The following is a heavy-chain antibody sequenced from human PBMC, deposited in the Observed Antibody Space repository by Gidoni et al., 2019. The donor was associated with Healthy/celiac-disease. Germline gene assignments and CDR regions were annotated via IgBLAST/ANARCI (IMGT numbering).Heavy chain of an antibody. CDR1: GYTFTSNG. D-gene: IGHD2-2*01. Sequence: QVLLVQSGAEVKKPGASVKVSCKASGYTFTSNGISWVRQARGQGLEWMGWISAYNGNTNYEQKLQGRVTMTTDTSTSRAYMEMRSLRSDDTAVYYCAREARYCSSTSCYNYYYYYMDVWGKGTTVTVSS. CDR3: AREARYCSSTSCYNYYYYYMDV. CDR2: ISAYNGNT. J-gene: IGHJ6*03. V-gene: IGHV1-18*04.